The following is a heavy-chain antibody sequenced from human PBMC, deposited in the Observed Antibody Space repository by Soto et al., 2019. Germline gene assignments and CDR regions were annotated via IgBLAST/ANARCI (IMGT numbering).Heavy chain of an antibody. Sequence: RSLTCAVYGGSFSGYYWSWIRQPPGKGLEWIGEINHSGSTNYNPSLKSRVTISVDTSKNQFSLKLSSVTAADTAVYYCAIRRRTNGYRGMYYYYYGMDVWGQGTTVTVSS. J-gene: IGHJ6*02. V-gene: IGHV4-34*01. CDR3: AIRRRTNGYRGMYYYYYGMDV. CDR1: GGSFSGYY. D-gene: IGHD5-18*01. CDR2: INHSGST.